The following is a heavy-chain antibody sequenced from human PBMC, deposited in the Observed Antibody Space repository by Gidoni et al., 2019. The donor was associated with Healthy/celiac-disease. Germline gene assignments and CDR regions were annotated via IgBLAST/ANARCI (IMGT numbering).Heavy chain of an antibody. CDR2: ISGSGGST. J-gene: IGHJ4*02. CDR3: AKDSTVTTGGLSDY. D-gene: IGHD4-17*01. Sequence: EVQLLESGGGLVQPVWSLRLSCAASVFTFISYAMSWVRQAPGKGLEWVSAISGSGGSTYYADSVKGWLTISRDNSKNTLYLQMNSLRAEDTAVYYCAKDSTVTTGGLSDYWGQGTLVTVSS. V-gene: IGHV3-23*01. CDR1: VFTFISYA.